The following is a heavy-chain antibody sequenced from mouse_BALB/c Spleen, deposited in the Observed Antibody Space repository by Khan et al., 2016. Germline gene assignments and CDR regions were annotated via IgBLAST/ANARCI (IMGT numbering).Heavy chain of an antibody. CDR1: GYSITSDYA. V-gene: IGHV3-2*02. CDR3: ARFDYDRWYFDY. Sequence: EVQLQESGPGLGKPSQSLSLTCTVTGYSITSDYAWNWIRQFPGNKLEWMGYITYSGSTSYNPSLKIRISITRDTSKNQFFLQLNSVTTEDTATYYCARFDYDRWYFDYWGQGTTLTVSS. D-gene: IGHD2-4*01. CDR2: ITYSGST. J-gene: IGHJ2*01.